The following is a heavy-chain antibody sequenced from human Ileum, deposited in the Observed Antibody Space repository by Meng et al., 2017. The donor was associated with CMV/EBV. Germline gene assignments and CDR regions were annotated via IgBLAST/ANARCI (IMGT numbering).Heavy chain of an antibody. D-gene: IGHD6-13*01. CDR3: ARGGIAAAGTGSRFDY. V-gene: IGHV1-69*05. Sequence: CIFSSYAISWVRQDPGQGRGWMGGIIPIFGTANYAQKFQGRVTITTDESTSTAYMELSSLRSEDTAVYYCARGGIAAAGTGSRFDYWGQGTLVTVSS. CDR2: IIPIFGTA. CDR1: CIFSSYA. J-gene: IGHJ4*02.